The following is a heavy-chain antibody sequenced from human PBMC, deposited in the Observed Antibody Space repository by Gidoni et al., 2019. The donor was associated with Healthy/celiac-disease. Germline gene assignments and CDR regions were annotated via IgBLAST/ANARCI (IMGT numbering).Heavy chain of an antibody. V-gene: IGHV6-1*01. CDR1: GASISSNRAA. CDR2: TYYSSKWYN. Sequence: QVQLQQSGPGLVMPSQTLSLTCTVSGASISSNRAAWTWIRQSPARGLEWLGRTYYSSKWYNDYAVSVKSRITNNPDTSKNQVSLQLNSVNPDDTAVYYCARENIAAAYLDYWGQGTLVTVSS. CDR3: ARENIAAAYLDY. D-gene: IGHD6-13*01. J-gene: IGHJ4*02.